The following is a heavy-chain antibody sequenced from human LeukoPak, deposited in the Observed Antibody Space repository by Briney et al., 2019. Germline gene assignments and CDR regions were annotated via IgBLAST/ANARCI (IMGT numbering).Heavy chain of an antibody. CDR2: SIPIFGTA. CDR1: GGSFSSYD. CDR3: ARPYYYDSSGYWYYFDY. Sequence: SVMVSCKATGGSFSSYDISWVRQAPGQGLEWMGGSIPIFGTANYAQKFQGRVTITADESTSTAYMELSSLRSEDTAVYYCARPYYYDSSGYWYYFDYWGQGTLVTVSS. D-gene: IGHD3-22*01. V-gene: IGHV1-69*13. J-gene: IGHJ4*02.